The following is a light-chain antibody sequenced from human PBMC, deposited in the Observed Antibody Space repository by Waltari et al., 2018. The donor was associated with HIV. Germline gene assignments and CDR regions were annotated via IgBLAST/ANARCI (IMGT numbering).Light chain of an antibody. CDR3: SSYTSSNLV. J-gene: IGLJ2*01. Sequence: QSALTQPPSVSGSPGQSVTISCTGSSSDVGSYNRVSWYQQPPGTAPKLMIYEVSNRPSGVPDRFSGSKSGNTASLIISGLHAEDEADYYCSSYTSSNLVFGGGTKLTVL. CDR1: SSDVGSYNR. CDR2: EVS. V-gene: IGLV2-18*02.